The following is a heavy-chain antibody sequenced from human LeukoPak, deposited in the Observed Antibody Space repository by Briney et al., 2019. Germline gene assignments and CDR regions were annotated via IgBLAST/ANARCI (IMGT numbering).Heavy chain of an antibody. J-gene: IGHJ4*02. D-gene: IGHD4-17*01. CDR1: GFTFSTYN. Sequence: GGSLRLSCAASGFTFSTYNMNWVRQAPGKELEWVSSITSSSSYIYYADSVKGRFTISRDNSKNTLYLQMNSLRAEDTAVYYCAKATVNQCDYWGQGTLVAVSS. CDR3: AKATVNQCDY. V-gene: IGHV3-21*01. CDR2: ITSSSSYI.